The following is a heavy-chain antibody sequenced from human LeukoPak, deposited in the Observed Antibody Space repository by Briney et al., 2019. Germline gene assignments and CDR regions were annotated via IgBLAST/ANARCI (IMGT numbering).Heavy chain of an antibody. CDR2: ISSSSSTI. V-gene: IGHV3-48*01. Sequence: GGSLRLSYAASGFTFSSYSMNWVRQAPGKGLEWGSYISSSSSTIYYADSVKGRFTISRDNAKNSLYLQMNSLRAEDTAVYYCARCDCSGGSCYSGARGGLYYMDVWGKGTTVTVSS. D-gene: IGHD2-15*01. CDR3: ARCDCSGGSCYSGARGGLYYMDV. CDR1: GFTFSSYS. J-gene: IGHJ6*03.